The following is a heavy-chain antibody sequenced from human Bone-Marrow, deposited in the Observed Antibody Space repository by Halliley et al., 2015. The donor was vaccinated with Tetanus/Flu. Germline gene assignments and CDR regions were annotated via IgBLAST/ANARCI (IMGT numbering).Heavy chain of an antibody. CDR2: INWNGRRI. J-gene: IGHJ6*02. CDR3: ASGNGYDNSYYGMDV. Sequence: GINWNGRRIGYADSGKGRFTISRDNAKNSVNLQMDSLRGDDTALYYCASGNGYDNSYYGMDVWGQGTTVTVSS. V-gene: IGHV3-20*03. D-gene: IGHD5-12*01.